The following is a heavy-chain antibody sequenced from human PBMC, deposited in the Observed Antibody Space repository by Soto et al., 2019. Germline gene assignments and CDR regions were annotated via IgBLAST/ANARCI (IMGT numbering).Heavy chain of an antibody. Sequence: WVLQRVSYNASGFNISAYAMSWVRQAPGKGPEWVSALTDNGGGTYYADSVKGRFTVARDNFENTLYLQMNSLRAEDTAVYYCTSSASPDAYWGQGTLVTVSS. D-gene: IGHD2-15*01. CDR1: GFNISAYA. CDR3: TSSASPDAY. V-gene: IGHV3-23*01. J-gene: IGHJ4*02. CDR2: LTDNGGGT.